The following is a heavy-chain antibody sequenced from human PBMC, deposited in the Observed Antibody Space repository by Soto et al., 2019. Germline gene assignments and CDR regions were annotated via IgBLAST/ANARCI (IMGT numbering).Heavy chain of an antibody. J-gene: IGHJ4*02. CDR3: AHRLPLPATRVFDY. CDR1: GFSLTTSGVG. D-gene: IGHD2-2*01. V-gene: IGHV2-5*02. CDR2: IYWDDDN. Sequence: QITLKESGPTLVKPTQTLTLTCTFSGFSLTTSGVGVGWIRQPPGKALEWLALIYWDDDNRYSPSLKSRLTITKDTSKTQVVLTMTNMDPVDTATYYCAHRLPLPATRVFDYWGQGTLVTVSS.